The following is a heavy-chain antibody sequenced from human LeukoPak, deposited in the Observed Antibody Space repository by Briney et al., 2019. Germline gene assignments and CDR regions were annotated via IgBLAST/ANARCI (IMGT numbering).Heavy chain of an antibody. Sequence: RGSLRLSCAASGFTFSSYGMHWVRQAPGKGLEWVAVISYDGSNKYYADSVKGRFTISRDNSKNTLYLQMNSLRAEDTAVYYCAKEAGYQLLADAFDIWGQGTMVTVSS. CDR2: ISYDGSNK. D-gene: IGHD2-2*01. V-gene: IGHV3-30*18. CDR3: AKEAGYQLLADAFDI. CDR1: GFTFSSYG. J-gene: IGHJ3*02.